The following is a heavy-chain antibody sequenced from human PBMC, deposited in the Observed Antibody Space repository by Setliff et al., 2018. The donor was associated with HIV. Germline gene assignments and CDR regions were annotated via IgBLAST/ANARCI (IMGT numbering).Heavy chain of an antibody. CDR3: AGNLGDSSGWYAGDY. CDR2: INTSGGSA. J-gene: IGHJ4*01. Sequence: ASVQVSCKASCYTFTSYPMHWVRQAPGQGLEWMGVINTSGGSAGYAEKFRGRVTMTRDTSTSTVYMDLRNLRSEDTAVYYCAGNLGDSSGWYAGDYWGHGTLVTISS. D-gene: IGHD6-19*01. V-gene: IGHV1-46*01. CDR1: CYTFTSYP.